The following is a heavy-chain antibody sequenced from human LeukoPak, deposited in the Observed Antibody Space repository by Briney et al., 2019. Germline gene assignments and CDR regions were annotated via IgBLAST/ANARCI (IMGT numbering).Heavy chain of an antibody. CDR3: ARAYYYDSSGYYANPDAFDI. D-gene: IGHD3-22*01. V-gene: IGHV4-31*03. Sequence: SETLSLTCTVSGGSISSGGYYWSWIRQHPGKGLEWIGYIYYSGSTYYNPSLKSRVTISVDRSKNQFSLKLSSVTAADTAVYYCARAYYYDSSGYYANPDAFDIWGQGTMVTVSS. J-gene: IGHJ3*02. CDR2: IYYSGST. CDR1: GGSISSGGYY.